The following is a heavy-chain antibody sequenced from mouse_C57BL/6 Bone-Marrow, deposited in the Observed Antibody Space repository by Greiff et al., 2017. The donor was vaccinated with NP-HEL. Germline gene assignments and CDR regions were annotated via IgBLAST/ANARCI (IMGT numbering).Heavy chain of an antibody. CDR3: ASVGDYAMDY. CDR2: IYPGGGYT. CDR1: GYTFTNYW. J-gene: IGHJ4*01. D-gene: IGHD4-1*01. Sequence: QVQLQQSGAELVRPGTSVKMSCKASGYTFTNYWIGWAKQRPGHGLEWIGDIYPGGGYTNYNEKFKGKATLTADKSSSTAYMQFSSLTSEDSAIYYCASVGDYAMDYWGQGTSVTVSS. V-gene: IGHV1-63*01.